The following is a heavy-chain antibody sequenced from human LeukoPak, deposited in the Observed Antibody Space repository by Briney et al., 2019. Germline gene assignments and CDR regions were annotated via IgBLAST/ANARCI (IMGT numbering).Heavy chain of an antibody. V-gene: IGHV3-9*01. CDR1: GFTFDDYA. CDR2: INWNSDSI. D-gene: IGHD4-17*01. CDR3: AKGSMTTVTYFDY. J-gene: IGHJ4*02. Sequence: TGGSLRLSCAVSGFTFDDYAMHWVRQVPGKGLEWVSGINWNSDSIGYADSVKGRFTTSRDNSKNTLYLQMNSLRAEDTAVYYCAKGSMTTVTYFDYWGQGTLVTVSS.